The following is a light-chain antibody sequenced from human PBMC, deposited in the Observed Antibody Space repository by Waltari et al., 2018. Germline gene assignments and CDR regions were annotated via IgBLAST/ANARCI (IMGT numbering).Light chain of an antibody. CDR3: QQYRNWPPWT. J-gene: IGKJ1*01. Sequence: EIVMTQSPATLSVSPGERVTLSCRASPSVNSDLAWYQHQPGQAPRLLLYGASTMATGSPARFSGSGSGTEFTLTISSLQSEDFAVYYCQQYRNWPPWTFGQGTKVEIK. CDR2: GAS. CDR1: PSVNSD. V-gene: IGKV3D-15*01.